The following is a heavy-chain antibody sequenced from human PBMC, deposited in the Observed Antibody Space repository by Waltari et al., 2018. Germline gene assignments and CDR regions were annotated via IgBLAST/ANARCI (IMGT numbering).Heavy chain of an antibody. CDR2: ISSSSDWI. D-gene: IGHD3-10*01. J-gene: IGHJ2*01. CDR3: AGIRRGYWFFDL. V-gene: IGHV3-48*04. Sequence: VQLVESGGGLVQPGGSLRLSCAASGCTFTPYSMNWVRQAPGKGLEWIAYISSSSDWIYSADAVKGRFTISRDNAKNSVYLQMNSLRADDTAVYYCAGIRRGYWFFDLWGRGTLVTVSS. CDR1: GCTFTPYS.